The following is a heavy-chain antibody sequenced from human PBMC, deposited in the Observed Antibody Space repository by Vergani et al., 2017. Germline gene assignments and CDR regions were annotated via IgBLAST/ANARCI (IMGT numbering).Heavy chain of an antibody. J-gene: IGHJ6*03. CDR1: GFPFSHYW. Sequence: VQLVESGGDLVNPGGSLRLSCAASGFPFSHYWIHWVRQAPGKGLEWGAGIWHDGSNEKYVDSVQGRFTISRDNSKNTLYLEMESLRVEDTAVYFCARDKSKRAPAVMGTYYYYMDVWGKGTKVTVSS. CDR3: ARDKSKRAPAVMGTYYYYMDV. D-gene: IGHD3-16*01. CDR2: IWHDGSNE. V-gene: IGHV3-33*08.